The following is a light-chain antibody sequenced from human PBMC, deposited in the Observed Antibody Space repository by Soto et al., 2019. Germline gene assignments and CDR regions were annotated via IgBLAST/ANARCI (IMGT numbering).Light chain of an antibody. CDR3: QQYNSYSGT. Sequence: DSHLTHHPSTLSSSLGYIVAITCRASQSISSWLAWYQQKPGKAPKLLIYKASSLESGVPSRFSGSGSGTEFTLTISSLQPDDFATYYCQQYNSYSGTVGQGTKVDI. J-gene: IGKJ1*01. CDR1: QSISSW. CDR2: KAS. V-gene: IGKV1-5*03.